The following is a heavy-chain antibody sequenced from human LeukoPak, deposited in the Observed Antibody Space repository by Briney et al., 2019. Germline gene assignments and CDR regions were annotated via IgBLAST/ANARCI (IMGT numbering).Heavy chain of an antibody. CDR2: ISYDGSNK. D-gene: IGHD2-2*01. CDR1: GFTFSSYG. J-gene: IGHJ4*02. Sequence: GGSLRLSCAASGFTFSSYGMHWVRQAPGKGLEWVAVISYDGSNKYYADSVKGRFTISRDNSKNTLYLQMNSLRAEDTAVYYCAKGELGYCSSTSCSDFDYWGQGTLVTVSS. V-gene: IGHV3-30*18. CDR3: AKGELGYCSSTSCSDFDY.